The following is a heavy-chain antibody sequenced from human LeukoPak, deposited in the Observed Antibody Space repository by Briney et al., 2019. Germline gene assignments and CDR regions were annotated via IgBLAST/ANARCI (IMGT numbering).Heavy chain of an antibody. D-gene: IGHD2-2*01. Sequence: ASVKVSCRASGYTFTGYYMHWVRQAPGQGHEWMGWINPNSGGTYSAQKFQGWVTMTRDTSISTAYMELSRLTSDDTAVYYCARANALYCSSTTCLFDYWGQGTLVTVSS. CDR1: GYTFTGYY. J-gene: IGHJ4*02. CDR3: ARANALYCSSTTCLFDY. V-gene: IGHV1-2*04. CDR2: INPNSGGT.